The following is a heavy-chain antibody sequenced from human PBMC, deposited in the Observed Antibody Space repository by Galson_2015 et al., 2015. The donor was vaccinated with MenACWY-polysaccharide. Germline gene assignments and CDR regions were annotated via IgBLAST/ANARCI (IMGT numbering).Heavy chain of an antibody. CDR1: GFTFSSYS. CDR2: ISSSSSYI. Sequence: SLRLSCAASGFTFSSYSMNWVRQAPGKGLEWVSSISSSSSYIYYADSVKGRFTISRDNAKNSLYLQMNSLRAEDTAVYYCATTGPEYSSPGDWFDPWGQGTLLTVSS. J-gene: IGHJ5*02. D-gene: IGHD6-6*01. V-gene: IGHV3-21*01. CDR3: ATTGPEYSSPGDWFDP.